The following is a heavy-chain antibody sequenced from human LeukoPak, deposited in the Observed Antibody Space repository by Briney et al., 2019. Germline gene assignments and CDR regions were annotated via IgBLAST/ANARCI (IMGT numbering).Heavy chain of an antibody. Sequence: PGRSLRLSCAASGFTFSSYGMHWVRQAPGKGLEWIGEIYHSGSTNYNPSLKSRVTISVDKSKNQFSLKLSSVTAADTAVYYCARTAARRGLSWGQGTLVTVSS. CDR3: ARTAARRGLS. CDR1: GFTFSSYG. V-gene: IGHV4-4*02. D-gene: IGHD6-6*01. CDR2: IYHSGST. J-gene: IGHJ4*02.